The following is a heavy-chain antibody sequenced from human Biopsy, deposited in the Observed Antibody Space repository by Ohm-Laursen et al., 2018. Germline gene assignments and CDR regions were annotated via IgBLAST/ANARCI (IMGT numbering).Heavy chain of an antibody. CDR3: AKASGYSSGWPIDY. D-gene: IGHD6-19*01. J-gene: IGHJ4*02. CDR2: ISWNSGSV. CDR1: GFTFENYA. V-gene: IGHV3-9*01. Sequence: RSLRLSCAASGFTFENYAMNWVRQAPGKGLEWASGISWNSGSVVYADSVKGRSTISRDNAKNSLYLQMHSLRAEDTAFYYCAKASGYSSGWPIDYWGQGNLVTVSS.